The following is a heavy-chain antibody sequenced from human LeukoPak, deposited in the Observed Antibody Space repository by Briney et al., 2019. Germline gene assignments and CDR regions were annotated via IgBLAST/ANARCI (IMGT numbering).Heavy chain of an antibody. CDR1: GGSFSGYY. CDR2: IYSGGST. J-gene: IGHJ4*02. V-gene: IGHV3-66*01. Sequence: ETLSLTCAVYGGSFSGYYWSWIRQPPGKGLEWVSVIYSGGSTYYADSVKGRFTISRDNSKNTLYLQMNSLRAEDTAVYYCARKDYTGPFDYWGQGTLVTVSS. D-gene: IGHD3-3*01. CDR3: ARKDYTGPFDY.